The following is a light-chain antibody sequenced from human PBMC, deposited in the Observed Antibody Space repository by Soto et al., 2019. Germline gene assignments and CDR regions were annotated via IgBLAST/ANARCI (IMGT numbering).Light chain of an antibody. CDR1: GSDVGAYNY. J-gene: IGLJ1*01. Sequence: QSVLTQPTSVSGSPGQSITISCSGTGSDVGAYNYVSWYQQHPAKAPKLMIYDVSNRPSGVSDRFSGSKSGNTASLTISGLQAEDEADYYCYSYTSSSTYVFGSGTKVTVL. V-gene: IGLV2-14*01. CDR2: DVS. CDR3: YSYTSSSTYV.